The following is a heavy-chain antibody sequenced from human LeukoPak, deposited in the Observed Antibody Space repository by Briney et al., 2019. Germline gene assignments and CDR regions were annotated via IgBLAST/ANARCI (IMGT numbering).Heavy chain of an antibody. CDR1: GYTFTSYY. CDR2: IDPNGGST. CDR3: ARDLAVADSGYYHGMDV. J-gene: IGHJ6*02. Sequence: ASVKVSCKASGYTFTSYYILWVRQAPGQGLEWMGVIDPNGGSTSYAQKFQGRVTLTRDTSTSTVYMNLSSLGSEDTALYYCARDLAVADSGYYHGMDVWGQGTTVTVSS. D-gene: IGHD6-19*01. V-gene: IGHV1-46*01.